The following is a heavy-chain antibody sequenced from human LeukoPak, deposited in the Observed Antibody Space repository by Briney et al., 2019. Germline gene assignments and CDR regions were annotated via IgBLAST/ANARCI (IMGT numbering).Heavy chain of an antibody. CDR3: ARLIQLFGMDV. Sequence: NPGGSLRLSCAASGFTFSSYAMSWVRQAPGKGLEWVSSISSSSSYIYYADSVKGRFTISRDNAKNSLYLQMNSLRAEDTAVYYCARLIQLFGMDVWGQGTTVTVSS. J-gene: IGHJ6*02. CDR1: GFTFSSYA. V-gene: IGHV3-21*01. D-gene: IGHD5-18*01. CDR2: ISSSSSYI.